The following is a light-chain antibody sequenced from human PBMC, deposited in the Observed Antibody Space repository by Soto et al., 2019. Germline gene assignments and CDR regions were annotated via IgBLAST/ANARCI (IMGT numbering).Light chain of an antibody. Sequence: IQMTQSPSTLSASVGDRFTITCRASQSISSWLAWYQQKPGKAPKLLIYDASSLESGVPSRFSGSGSGTEFTLTISSLQPDDFATYYCQQYNSYSGTFGQGTKVDI. CDR3: QQYNSYSGT. CDR2: DAS. J-gene: IGKJ1*01. CDR1: QSISSW. V-gene: IGKV1-5*01.